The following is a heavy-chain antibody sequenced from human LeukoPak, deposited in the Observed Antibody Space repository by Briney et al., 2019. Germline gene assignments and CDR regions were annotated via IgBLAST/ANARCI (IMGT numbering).Heavy chain of an antibody. J-gene: IGHJ6*04. CDR1: GFTFSSYG. V-gene: IGHV3-30*18. CDR3: AKGDSSGWSYYYGMDV. Sequence: PGGSLRLSCAASGFTFSSYGMHWVRQAPGKGLEWVAVISYDGSNKYYADSVKGRFTISRDNSKNTLYLQMNSPRAEDTAVYYCAKGDSSGWSYYYGMDVWGKGTTVTVSS. CDR2: ISYDGSNK. D-gene: IGHD6-19*01.